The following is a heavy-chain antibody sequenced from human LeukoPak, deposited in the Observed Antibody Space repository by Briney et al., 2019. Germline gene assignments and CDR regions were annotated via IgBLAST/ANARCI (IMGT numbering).Heavy chain of an antibody. CDR3: RGGSGWFFNH. J-gene: IGHJ4*02. V-gene: IGHV3-11*01. D-gene: IGHD3/OR15-3a*01. CDR1: GFSFSDNF. Sequence: GGSLRLSCTASGFSFSDNFMGWLRQAPGKGLEWVSYINSGGDTIHYSGAVKGRFSIFRDNSKRLLYLHMSRLRIDDTALYCARGGSGWFFNHWGQGTLVSVSS. CDR2: INSGGDTI.